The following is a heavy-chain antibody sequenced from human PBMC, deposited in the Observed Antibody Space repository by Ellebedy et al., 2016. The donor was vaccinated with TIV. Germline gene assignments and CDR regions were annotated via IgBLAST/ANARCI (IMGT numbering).Heavy chain of an antibody. Sequence: GESLKISCRGSGYTFTNYWIAWVRQVPGKGLEWMGIIYPRDSDTTYSPSFKGQVTISADKSIDTAYLQWSSLKASDTAVYYCARHDSYGDYAGVYFDYWGQGTLVAVSS. D-gene: IGHD4-17*01. CDR3: ARHDSYGDYAGVYFDY. CDR2: IYPRDSDT. CDR1: GYTFTNYW. J-gene: IGHJ4*02. V-gene: IGHV5-51*01.